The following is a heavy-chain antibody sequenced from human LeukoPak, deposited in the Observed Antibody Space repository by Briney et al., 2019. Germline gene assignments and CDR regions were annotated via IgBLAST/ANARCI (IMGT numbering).Heavy chain of an antibody. CDR2: ISSSGSTI. Sequence: GGSLRLSCGASGFTFSDYYMSWIRQAPGKGLEWVSYISSSGSTIYYADSVKGRFTIPRDNAKNSLYLQMNNLRVEDTAVYYCARDQPIGYNYGYPFDNWGQGTLVTVST. V-gene: IGHV3-11*04. J-gene: IGHJ4*02. CDR3: ARDQPIGYNYGYPFDN. D-gene: IGHD5-18*01. CDR1: GFTFSDYY.